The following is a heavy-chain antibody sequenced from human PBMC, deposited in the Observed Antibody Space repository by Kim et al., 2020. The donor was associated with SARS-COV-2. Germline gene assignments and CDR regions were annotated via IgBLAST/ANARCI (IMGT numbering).Heavy chain of an antibody. CDR2: ISYDGSNK. D-gene: IGHD3-10*01. V-gene: IGHV3-30*04. J-gene: IGHJ5*01. Sequence: GGSLRLSCAASGFTFSSYAMHWVRQAPGKGLEWVAVISYDGSNKYYADSVKGRFTISRDNSKNTLYLQMNSLRAEDTAVYYCARAPSRLLWFGESPHNW. CDR1: GFTFSSYA. CDR3: ARAPSRLLWFGESPHNW.